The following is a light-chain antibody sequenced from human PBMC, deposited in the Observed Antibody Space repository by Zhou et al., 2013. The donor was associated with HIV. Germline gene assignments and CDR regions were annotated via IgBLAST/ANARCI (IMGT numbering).Light chain of an antibody. V-gene: IGKV1-27*01. J-gene: IGKJ5*01. CDR3: QQLHDSSLIT. Sequence: DIQMTQSPASLSASVGDRVTITCRASQDIAHYLAWYQQKPGKAPDLLIYDASTLHSGVPSRFSGSGSGTGFTLTITGLQPEDFATYYCQQLHDSSLITFGQGTRVDFK. CDR2: DAS. CDR1: QDIAHY.